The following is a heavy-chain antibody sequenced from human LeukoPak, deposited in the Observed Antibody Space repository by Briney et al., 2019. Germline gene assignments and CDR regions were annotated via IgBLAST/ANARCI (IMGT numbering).Heavy chain of an antibody. CDR2: ISSSGNTI. V-gene: IGHV3-11*01. CDR1: GFSFSDYY. CDR3: ARDQYYYDSSAPPLY. J-gene: IGHJ4*02. D-gene: IGHD3-22*01. Sequence: GGSLRLSCAASGFSFSDYYMSWTRQAPGKGLEWVSYISSSGNTIYYADSVKGRFTISRDNAKNSLYLQMNSLRAEDTAVYYCARDQYYYDSSAPPLYWGQGTLVTVSS.